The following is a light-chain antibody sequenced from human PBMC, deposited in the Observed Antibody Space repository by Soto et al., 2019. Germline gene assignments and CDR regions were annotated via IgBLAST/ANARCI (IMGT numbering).Light chain of an antibody. V-gene: IGKV1-39*01. CDR1: QSISRY. CDR3: QQSYSTPTT. CDR2: AAS. J-gene: IGKJ1*01. Sequence: DIQMTQSPSSLSSSLGDRVTITCRASQSISRYLNWYQQKPGKAPKLLIYAASSLQSGVPSRFSGSGSGTDFTLTISSLKNEDFATYYCQQSYSTPTTFGQGTKVDIK.